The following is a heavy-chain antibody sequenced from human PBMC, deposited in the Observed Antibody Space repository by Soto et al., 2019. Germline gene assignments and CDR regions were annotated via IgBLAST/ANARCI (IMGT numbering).Heavy chain of an antibody. CDR2: IYPGDSDT. CDR3: ARRGRTTSYYSYNRDV. V-gene: IGHV5-51*01. Sequence: GESLKISCKGSGYSFTSYWIGWVRQMPGKGLEWMGIIYPGDSDTRYSPSFQGQVTISADKSISTAYLQWSSLKASDTAMYYCARRGRTTSYYSYNRDVGGKGTRVTVS. D-gene: IGHD1-1*01. J-gene: IGHJ6*03. CDR1: GYSFTSYW.